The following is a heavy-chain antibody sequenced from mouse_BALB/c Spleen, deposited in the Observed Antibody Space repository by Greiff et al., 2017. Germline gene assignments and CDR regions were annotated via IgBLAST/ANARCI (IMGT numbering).Heavy chain of an antibody. J-gene: IGHJ4*01. CDR2: INSNGGST. Sequence: EVQRVESGGGLVQPGGSLKLSCAASGFTFSSYGMSWVRQTPDKRLELVATINSNGGSTYYPDSVKGRFTISRDNAKNTLYLQMSSLKSEDTAMYYCAMITFYAMDYWGQGTSVTVSS. D-gene: IGHD2-4*01. CDR3: AMITFYAMDY. V-gene: IGHV5-6-3*01. CDR1: GFTFSSYG.